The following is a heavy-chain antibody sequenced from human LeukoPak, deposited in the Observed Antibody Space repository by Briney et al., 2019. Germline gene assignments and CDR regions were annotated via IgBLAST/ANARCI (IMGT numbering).Heavy chain of an antibody. Sequence: GGSLRLSCAASGFTFSTYSMNWVRQAPGKGLEWVSYISSSSSTIYYADSVKGRFTISRDNSKNTLFLQMNSLRAGDTAVYYCARGTVTMVDYWGQGTLVTVSS. D-gene: IGHD3-10*01. CDR3: ARGTVTMVDY. V-gene: IGHV3-48*01. J-gene: IGHJ4*02. CDR2: ISSSSSTI. CDR1: GFTFSTYS.